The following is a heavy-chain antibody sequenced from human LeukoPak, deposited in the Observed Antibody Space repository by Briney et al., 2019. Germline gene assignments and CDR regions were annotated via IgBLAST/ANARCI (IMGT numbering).Heavy chain of an antibody. CDR1: GFTFSSYW. V-gene: IGHV3-74*01. D-gene: IGHD3-10*01. CDR3: AKITMATTPNY. J-gene: IGHJ4*02. CDR2: IASDGSST. Sequence: GGSLRLSCAASGFTFSSYWMNWVRQAPGKGLVWVSRIASDGSSTTYADSVKGRFSISRDNSKNTLYLQMSDLRAEDTAVYYCAKITMATTPNYWGQGTLVTVSS.